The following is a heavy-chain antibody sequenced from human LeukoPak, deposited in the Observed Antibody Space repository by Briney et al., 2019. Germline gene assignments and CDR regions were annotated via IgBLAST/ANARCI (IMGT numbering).Heavy chain of an antibody. CDR1: GGSFSGYY. CDR3: ARNDFWSGRLDY. V-gene: IGHV4-34*01. CDR2: INHSGST. J-gene: IGHJ4*02. D-gene: IGHD3-3*01. Sequence: SETLSLTCAVYGGSFSGYYWSWIRQPPGKGLEWIGEINHSGSTNYNPSLKSRVTISVDTSKSQFSLKLNSVTAADTAVYFCARNDFWSGRLDYWGQGTLVTVSS.